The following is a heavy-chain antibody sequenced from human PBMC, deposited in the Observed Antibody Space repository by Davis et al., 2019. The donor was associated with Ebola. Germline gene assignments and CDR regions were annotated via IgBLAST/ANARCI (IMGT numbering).Heavy chain of an antibody. Sequence: PGGSLRLSCAASGFTFSTYAMSWVRQAPGKGLEWVSAISGSGGSTYYADSVRGRFTISRDNSKNTLYLQMNSLRAEDTAVYYCAKMQSPYDFWSARLQGHYGLDVWGQGTTVTVSS. V-gene: IGHV3-23*01. CDR2: ISGSGGST. CDR1: GFTFSTYA. J-gene: IGHJ6*02. CDR3: AKMQSPYDFWSARLQGHYGLDV. D-gene: IGHD3-3*01.